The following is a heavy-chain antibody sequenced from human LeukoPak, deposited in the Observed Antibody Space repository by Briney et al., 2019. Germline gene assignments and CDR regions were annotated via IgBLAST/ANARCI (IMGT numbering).Heavy chain of an antibody. J-gene: IGHJ6*02. CDR1: GLTGSHNY. Sequence: PGGSLRLSCAASGLTGSHNYVSWVRQAPGRGLEWVSAIHTSGDTCYADSVKGRFTISRDNSKNTLYLQMNSLRAEDTAVYYCARSVAGIYYYYGMDVWGQGTTVTVSS. D-gene: IGHD6-19*01. CDR3: ARSVAGIYYYYGMDV. CDR2: IHTSGDT. V-gene: IGHV3-66*03.